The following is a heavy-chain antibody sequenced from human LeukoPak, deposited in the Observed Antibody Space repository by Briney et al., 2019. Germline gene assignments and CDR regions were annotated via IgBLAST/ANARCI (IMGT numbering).Heavy chain of an antibody. D-gene: IGHD5-18*01. Sequence: GGSLRLSCAASGFTFSSYAMSWARQAPGKGLEWVSAISGSGGSTYYADSVKGRFTISRDNSKNTLYLQMNSLRAEDTAVYYCAKCGYSYGNYYYYGMDVWGQGTTVTVSS. CDR2: ISGSGGST. J-gene: IGHJ6*02. CDR1: GFTFSSYA. CDR3: AKCGYSYGNYYYYGMDV. V-gene: IGHV3-23*01.